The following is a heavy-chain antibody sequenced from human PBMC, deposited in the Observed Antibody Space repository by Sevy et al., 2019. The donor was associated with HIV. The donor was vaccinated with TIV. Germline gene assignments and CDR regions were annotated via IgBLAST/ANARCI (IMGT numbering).Heavy chain of an antibody. Sequence: SETLSLTCTVSGGSISSGDYYWSWIRQPPGKGLEWIGYIYYSGSTYYNPSLKSRVTISVDTSKNQFSLELSSVTAADTAVYYCARGTYYYDSSGYFALDYFDYWGQGTLVTVSS. V-gene: IGHV4-30-4*01. CDR3: ARGTYYYDSSGYFALDYFDY. D-gene: IGHD3-22*01. J-gene: IGHJ4*02. CDR2: IYYSGST. CDR1: GGSISSGDYY.